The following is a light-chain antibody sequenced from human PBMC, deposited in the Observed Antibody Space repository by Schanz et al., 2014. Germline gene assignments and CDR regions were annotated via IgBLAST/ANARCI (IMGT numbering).Light chain of an antibody. J-gene: IGLJ2*01. CDR1: SSDIGAYNY. CDR3: SSYSTSSTLL. CDR2: DVN. V-gene: IGLV2-14*01. Sequence: QSALTQPASVSGSPGQLITISCTGTSSDIGAYNYVSWYQQFPDKAPKLMIRDVNYRPSGVSNRFSGSKSGNTASLTISGLQAEDEAYYYCSSYSTSSTLLFGGGTKLTVL.